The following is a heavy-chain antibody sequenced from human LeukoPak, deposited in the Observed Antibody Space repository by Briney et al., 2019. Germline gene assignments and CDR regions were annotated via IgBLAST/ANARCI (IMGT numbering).Heavy chain of an antibody. Sequence: SETLSLTCAVYGGSFSGYYWSCIRQPPGKGLEWMGEINHSGSTNYNPSLKSRVTISVDTSKNQFSLKLSSVTAADTAVYYCARGLIIAAAGSFADYWGQGTLVTVSS. CDR1: GGSFSGYY. CDR3: ARGLIIAAAGSFADY. J-gene: IGHJ4*02. CDR2: INHSGST. D-gene: IGHD6-13*01. V-gene: IGHV4-34*01.